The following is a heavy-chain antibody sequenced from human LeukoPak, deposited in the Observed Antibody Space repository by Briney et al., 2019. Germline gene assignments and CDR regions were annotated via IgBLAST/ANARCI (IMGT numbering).Heavy chain of an antibody. CDR3: ARNLPLQGRIIAAGDY. CDR2: INPSGGST. D-gene: IGHD6-25*01. V-gene: IGHV1-46*01. Sequence: ASVKVSCKASGYTFTSYYMHLVRQAPGQGLEWMGIINPSGGSTSYAQKFQGRVTMARDTSTSTVYMELSSLRSEDTAVYYCARNLPLQGRIIAAGDYWGQGPLVTVSS. CDR1: GYTFTSYY. J-gene: IGHJ4*02.